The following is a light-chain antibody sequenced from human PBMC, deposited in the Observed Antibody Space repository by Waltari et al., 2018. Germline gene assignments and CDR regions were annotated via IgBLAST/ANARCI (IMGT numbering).Light chain of an antibody. J-gene: IGLJ3*02. Sequence: QSALTQPASVSGSPGQSITISCTGTTSDIGTYDVVSWFQQRPGKAPQLLFSEVSKRPSQIAQRFSGSRSCNTASLTISGLQAEDEADYYCCSFANDSRVFGGGTKVTVL. CDR3: CSFANDSRV. V-gene: IGLV2-23*02. CDR2: EVS. CDR1: TSDIGTYDV.